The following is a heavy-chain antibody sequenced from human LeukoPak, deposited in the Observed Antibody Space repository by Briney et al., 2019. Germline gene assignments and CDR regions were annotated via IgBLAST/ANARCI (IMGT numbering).Heavy chain of an antibody. CDR2: ITGSGAST. V-gene: IGHV3-23*01. J-gene: IGHJ4*02. CDR3: AKWGDYDVLTGYYGSDY. D-gene: IGHD3-9*01. Sequence: GASLSLSCAASAFILSNYAMSWVRQAPGKGLEWASAITGSGASTYYADSVKGRFTISRDNSKNTLHLQMNSLRAEDTAVYYSAKWGDYDVLTGYYGSDYWGQATLVTVSS. CDR1: AFILSNYA.